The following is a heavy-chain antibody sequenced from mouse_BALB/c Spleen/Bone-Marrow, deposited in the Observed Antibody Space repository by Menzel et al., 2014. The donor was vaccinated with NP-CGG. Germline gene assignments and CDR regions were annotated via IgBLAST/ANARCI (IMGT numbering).Heavy chain of an antibody. V-gene: IGHV3-6*02. J-gene: IGHJ1*01. CDR1: GYSITSGYY. CDR2: ISYDGSN. Sequence: EVQLVESGPGLVKPSQSLSLTCSVTGYSITSGYYWNWIRQFPGTKLEWMGYISYDGSNNYNPSLKNRISITRDTSKNQFFLKLNSVTTEDTATYYCAKLLYWYFDVWGAGTTVTVSS. CDR3: AKLLYWYFDV.